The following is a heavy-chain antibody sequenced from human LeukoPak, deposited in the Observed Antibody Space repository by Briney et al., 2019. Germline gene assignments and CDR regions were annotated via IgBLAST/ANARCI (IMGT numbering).Heavy chain of an antibody. CDR2: IYYSGST. CDR1: GFTVSDNN. CDR3: ARGMRGSSWYFNWFDP. J-gene: IGHJ5*02. D-gene: IGHD6-13*01. Sequence: LRLSCAASGFTVSDNNMIWVRQPPGKGLEWIGYIYYSGSTYYNPSLKSRVTISVDTSKNQFSLKLSSVTAADTAVYYCARGMRGSSWYFNWFDPWGQGTLVTVSS. V-gene: IGHV4-30-4*08.